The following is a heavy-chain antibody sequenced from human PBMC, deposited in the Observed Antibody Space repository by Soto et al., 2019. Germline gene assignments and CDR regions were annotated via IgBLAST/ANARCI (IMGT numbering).Heavy chain of an antibody. J-gene: IGHJ4*02. CDR1: GGSVSYNSYY. V-gene: IGHV4-39*01. D-gene: IGHD2-21*01. CDR2: IFYTGTT. Sequence: SETLSLTCSVSGGSVSYNSYYWGWIRQPPGKGLEWVGGIFYTGTTYYNPSLKDRLSISVDTSKNSFSLNLTSMTAADTAVYFCARLVVVAPVANVWGQGALVTVS. CDR3: ARLVVVAPVANV.